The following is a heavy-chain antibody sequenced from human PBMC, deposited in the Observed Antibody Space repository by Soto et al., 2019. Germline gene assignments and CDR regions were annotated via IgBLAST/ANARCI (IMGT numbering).Heavy chain of an antibody. CDR2: ISGSGGST. CDR1: GFTFSSYA. D-gene: IGHD4-4*01. Sequence: PGGSLRLSCAASGFTFSSYAMSWVRQSPGKGLEWVSAISGSGGSTYYADSVKGRFTISRDDSKNTLYLQMNSLRAEDTAAYYCAKVKTTVSNWFDPWGQGTLVTVSS. CDR3: AKVKTTVSNWFDP. V-gene: IGHV3-23*01. J-gene: IGHJ5*02.